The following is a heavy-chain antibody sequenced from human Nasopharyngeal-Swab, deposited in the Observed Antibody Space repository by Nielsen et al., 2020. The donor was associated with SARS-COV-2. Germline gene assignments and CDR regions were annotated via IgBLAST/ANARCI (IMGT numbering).Heavy chain of an antibody. CDR1: GFTFSSYA. J-gene: IGHJ2*01. Sequence: GGSLRLSCAASGFTFSSYAMSWVRQAPGKGLEWVSAISGNGGSTYYADSVKGRFTISRDNSKNTLYLQMNSLRAEDTAVYYCAKEGSRTTVITIYWYFDLWGRGTLVTVSS. CDR2: ISGNGGST. CDR3: AKEGSRTTVITIYWYFDL. D-gene: IGHD2/OR15-2a*01. V-gene: IGHV3-23*01.